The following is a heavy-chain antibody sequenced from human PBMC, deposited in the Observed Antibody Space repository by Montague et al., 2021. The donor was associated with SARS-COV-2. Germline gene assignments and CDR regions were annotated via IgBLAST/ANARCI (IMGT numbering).Heavy chain of an antibody. CDR1: GFIFSSYE. CDR3: ARAGEDYYYDSSGFLY. CDR2: ISNSGDTK. V-gene: IGHV3-48*03. Sequence: SLRLSCAASGFIFSSYEMNWVRQAPGKGLEWVSYISNSGDTKYYADSVKGRFTISRDNAKNSPYLQMSSLRAGDTAVYYCARAGEDYYYDSSGFLYWGQGILVTASS. J-gene: IGHJ4*02. D-gene: IGHD3-22*01.